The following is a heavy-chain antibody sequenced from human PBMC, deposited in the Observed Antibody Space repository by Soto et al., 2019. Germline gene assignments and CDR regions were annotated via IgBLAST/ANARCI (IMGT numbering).Heavy chain of an antibody. Sequence: QVQLVQSGAEVKKPGASVKVSCKASGYTFTSYGISWVRQARGQGLEWMGWISAYNGNTNYAQKLQGRVTMTTDTSTSSVYMALRSLRFDDTAVYYCARSGVWEPRDYWGQGTLVTVSS. D-gene: IGHD1-26*01. CDR3: ARSGVWEPRDY. CDR1: GYTFTSYG. V-gene: IGHV1-18*01. CDR2: ISAYNGNT. J-gene: IGHJ4*02.